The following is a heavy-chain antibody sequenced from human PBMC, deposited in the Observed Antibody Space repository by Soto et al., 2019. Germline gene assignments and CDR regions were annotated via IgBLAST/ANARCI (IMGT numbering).Heavy chain of an antibody. CDR2: IWCDGSNK. Sequence: GGSLRLSCAASGFTFSSYGMHWVRQAPGKGLEWVAVIWCDGSNKYYADSVKGRFTISRDNSKNTLYLQMNSLRAEDAAVYYCAREGDEKAFDIWGQGTMVTVSS. V-gene: IGHV3-33*01. J-gene: IGHJ3*02. CDR1: GFTFSSYG. CDR3: AREGDEKAFDI.